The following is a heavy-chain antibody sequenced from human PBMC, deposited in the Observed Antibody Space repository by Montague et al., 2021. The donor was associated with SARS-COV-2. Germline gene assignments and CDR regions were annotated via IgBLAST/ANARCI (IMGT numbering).Heavy chain of an antibody. CDR3: ATLGALAENSFDF. D-gene: IGHD6-19*01. J-gene: IGHJ3*01. CDR1: SGSVYGHY. V-gene: IGHV4-59*02. CDR2: IFYTGAT. Sequence: SETLSLTCTVSSGSVYGHYLAWIRQPPGKGLECIAYIFYTGATYYNPSLESRVSISVDTSKNQVALRVKSVTAADSAFYYCATLGALAENSFDFWGPGTFVIVSS.